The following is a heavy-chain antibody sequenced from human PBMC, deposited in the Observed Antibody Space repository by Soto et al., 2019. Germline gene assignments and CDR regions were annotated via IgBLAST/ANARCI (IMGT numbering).Heavy chain of an antibody. CDR1: GFTFSSYG. CDR3: ARGNSSWYYYIRYYFDY. J-gene: IGHJ4*02. D-gene: IGHD6-13*01. V-gene: IGHV3-33*01. Sequence: QVQLVESGGGVGQPGRSLRLSCAASGFTFSSYGMHWVRQAPGKGLEWVAVIWYDGSNKYYADSVKGRFTISRDNSKNTLYLQMNSLRAEDTAVYYCARGNSSWYYYIRYYFDYWGQGTLVTVSS. CDR2: IWYDGSNK.